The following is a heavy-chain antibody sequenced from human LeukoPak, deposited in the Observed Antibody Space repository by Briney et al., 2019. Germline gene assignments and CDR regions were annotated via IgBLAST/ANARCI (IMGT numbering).Heavy chain of an antibody. V-gene: IGHV4-4*07. D-gene: IGHD6-13*01. J-gene: IGHJ2*01. CDR2: VYTSGST. CDR1: GGSIIDYN. CDR3: ARDAVGYSSTWYFDL. Sequence: PSETLSLTCTVSGGSIIDYNWSWIRQPAGKGLEWIGRVYTSGSTNYNPSLKSRVTMSVDTSKNQFSLNLGSVSAADTAVYYCARDAVGYSSTWYFDLWGRGTLVTVSS.